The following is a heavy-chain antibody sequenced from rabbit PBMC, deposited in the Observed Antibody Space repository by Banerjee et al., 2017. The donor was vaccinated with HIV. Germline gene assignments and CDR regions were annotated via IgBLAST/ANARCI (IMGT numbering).Heavy chain of an antibody. J-gene: IGHJ4*01. Sequence: QEQLVESGGGLVQPEGSLTLTCKASGFTLSSYWMWWVRQAPGKGLEWIACIGAGSSGTTYYASWAKGRFTISKTSSTTVTLQMTSLTAADTATYFCARGSSGYYRYYFDLWGPGTLVTVS. CDR1: GFTLSSYW. D-gene: IGHD1-1*01. V-gene: IGHV1S45*01. CDR2: IGAGSSGTT. CDR3: ARGSSGYYRYYFDL.